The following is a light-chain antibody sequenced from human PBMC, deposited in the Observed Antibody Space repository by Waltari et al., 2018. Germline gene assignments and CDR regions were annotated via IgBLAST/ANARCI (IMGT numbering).Light chain of an antibody. J-gene: IGLJ3*02. CDR2: SST. CDR1: SSNIGAPYD. CDR3: QTYDNSLSGWV. Sequence: QTVVTQEPSLTVSPGQGVTISCAGNSSNIGAPYDVQWYRHLPGTAPKPLITSSTNRPSGVTDRFSGSKSDTSASLDITGLQAGDEADYYCQTYDNSLSGWVFGGGTKLTVL. V-gene: IGLV1-40*01.